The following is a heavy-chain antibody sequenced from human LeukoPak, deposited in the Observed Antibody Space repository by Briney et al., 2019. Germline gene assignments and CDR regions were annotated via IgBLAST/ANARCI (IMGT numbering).Heavy chain of an antibody. CDR3: AKDMEFVKDYYYGMDV. J-gene: IGHJ6*02. D-gene: IGHD2/OR15-2a*01. Sequence: GGSLRPSCAASGFTFDDYAMHWVRQAPGKGLEWVSGISWNSGSIGYADSVKGRFTISRDNAKNSLYLQMNSLRAEDTALYYCAKDMEFVKDYYYGMDVWGQGTTVTVSS. V-gene: IGHV3-9*01. CDR2: ISWNSGSI. CDR1: GFTFDDYA.